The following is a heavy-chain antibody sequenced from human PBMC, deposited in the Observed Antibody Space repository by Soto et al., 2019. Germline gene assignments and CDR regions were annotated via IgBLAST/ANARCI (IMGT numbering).Heavy chain of an antibody. CDR2: ISGSGGST. CDR3: AKKPPGYYDSSGYYPFFDY. D-gene: IGHD3-22*01. J-gene: IGHJ4*02. Sequence: GGSLSLSCSASGFTFRRYAMSCVRQAPGKRLDWVSAISGSGGSTYYADSVKGRFTISRDNSKNTLYLQMNSLRAEDTAVYYCAKKPPGYYDSSGYYPFFDYWGQGNLVTGCS. CDR1: GFTFRRYA. V-gene: IGHV3-23*01.